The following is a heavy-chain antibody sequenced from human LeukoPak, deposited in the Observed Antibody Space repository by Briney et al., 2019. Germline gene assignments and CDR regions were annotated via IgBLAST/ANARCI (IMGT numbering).Heavy chain of an antibody. D-gene: IGHD6-13*01. V-gene: IGHV4-59*01. CDR1: GGSISSYH. J-gene: IGHJ3*02. CDR2: IYYSGST. CDR3: ARVVLPPGGAFDI. Sequence: SETLSLTCTVSGGSISSYHWSWIRQSPGKGLEWIGYIYYSGSTNYNPSLKSRVAISVDTSKNQFSLKLSSVTAADTAVYYCARVVLPPGGAFDIWGQGTMVTVSS.